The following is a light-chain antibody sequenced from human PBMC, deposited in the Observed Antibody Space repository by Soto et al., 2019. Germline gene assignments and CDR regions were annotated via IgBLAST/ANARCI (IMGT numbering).Light chain of an antibody. CDR3: QQYGSSPLT. Sequence: EIVLTQSPGTLSLSPGERASLSCRASQSVSRNYVGWYQYKPGQAPRLLIYVTSTRATGIPDRFSGSGSGADFHLTSSRLEPEDFAVYFCQQYGSSPLTFGGGSKVEIK. CDR2: VTS. J-gene: IGKJ4*01. V-gene: IGKV3-20*01. CDR1: QSVSRNY.